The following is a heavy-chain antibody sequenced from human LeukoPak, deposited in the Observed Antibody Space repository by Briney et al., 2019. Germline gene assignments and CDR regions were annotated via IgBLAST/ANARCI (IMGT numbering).Heavy chain of an antibody. J-gene: IGHJ4*02. CDR1: GFSFSNYW. CDR2: INSDGSST. V-gene: IGHV3-74*01. Sequence: PGGSLRLSCAASGFSFSNYWMHWVRQAPGKGLVWVSRINSDGSSTTYADFVKGRFTISRDNAKNTMYLQMNSLRAEDTAMYYCAKDRGYDILTGYYPFDYGGQGTLVTVSS. D-gene: IGHD3-9*01. CDR3: AKDRGYDILTGYYPFDY.